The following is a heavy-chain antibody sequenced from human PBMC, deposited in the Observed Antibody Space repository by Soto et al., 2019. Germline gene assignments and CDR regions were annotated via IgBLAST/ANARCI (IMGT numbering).Heavy chain of an antibody. CDR3: ARRIAAAGTYYYYGMDV. V-gene: IGHV5-51*01. CDR2: IYPGDSDT. Sequence: PGESLKISCKGSGYSFTSYWIGWVRQMPGKGLEWMGIIYPGDSDTRYSPSFQGQVTISADKSISTAYLQWSSLKASGTAMYYCARRIAAAGTYYYYGMDVWGQGTTVTVSS. CDR1: GYSFTSYW. J-gene: IGHJ6*02. D-gene: IGHD6-13*01.